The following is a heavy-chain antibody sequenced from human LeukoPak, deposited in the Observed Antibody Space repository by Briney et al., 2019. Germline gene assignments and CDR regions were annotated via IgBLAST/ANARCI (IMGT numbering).Heavy chain of an antibody. J-gene: IGHJ5*02. CDR2: SYYSGST. V-gene: IGHV4-39*01. Sequence: SETLSLTCTVSGGSISSSSYYWGWIRQPPGKGLEWIGSSYYSGSTYYNPSLKSRVTVSVDTSRNQFSLKLSSVTAADTAVYYCARRSIAAAGTCWFDPWGQGTLVTVSS. CDR1: GGSISSSSYY. D-gene: IGHD6-13*01. CDR3: ARRSIAAAGTCWFDP.